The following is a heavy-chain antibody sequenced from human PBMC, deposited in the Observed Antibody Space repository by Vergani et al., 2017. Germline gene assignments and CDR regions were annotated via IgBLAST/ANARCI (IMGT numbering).Heavy chain of an antibody. J-gene: IGHJ4*02. CDR2: ISSSSSYI. CDR1: GFTFSSYS. V-gene: IGHV3-21*01. Sequence: EVQLVESGGGLVKPGGSLRLSCAASGFTFSSYSMNWVRQAPGKGLEWVSSISSSSSYIYYADSVKGRFTISRDNSKNTLYLHMNSLRAEDTAVYYCAAGYSSSWPPAGLDDWGQGTLVTVSS. D-gene: IGHD6-13*01. CDR3: AAGYSSSWPPAGLDD.